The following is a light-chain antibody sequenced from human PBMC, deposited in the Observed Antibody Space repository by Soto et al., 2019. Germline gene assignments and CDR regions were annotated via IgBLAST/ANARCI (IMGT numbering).Light chain of an antibody. CDR1: SSDVGGYNY. J-gene: IGLJ2*01. Sequence: QSALTQPRSVSGSPGQSVTISCTGTSSDVGGYNYVSWYQQHPGKAPKFMIYDVSKRPSGVPDRFSGSKSGNTASLTISGLQAEDEADYYCNSYAGDYSVVFGGGTKVTVL. CDR2: DVS. V-gene: IGLV2-11*01. CDR3: NSYAGDYSVV.